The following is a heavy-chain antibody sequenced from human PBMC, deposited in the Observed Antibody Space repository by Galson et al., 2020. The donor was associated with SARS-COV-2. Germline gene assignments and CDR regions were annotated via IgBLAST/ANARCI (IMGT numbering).Heavy chain of an antibody. D-gene: IGHD1-26*01. CDR3: AREGKVGATTYYYYGMDV. CDR1: GGSISSYY. Sequence: SETLSLTCTVSGGSISSYYWSWIRQPPGKGLEWIGYIYYSGSTNYNPSLKSRVTISVDTSKNQFSLKLSSVTAADTAVYYCAREGKVGATTYYYYGMDVWGQGTTVTGSS. CDR2: IYYSGST. V-gene: IGHV4-59*01. J-gene: IGHJ6*02.